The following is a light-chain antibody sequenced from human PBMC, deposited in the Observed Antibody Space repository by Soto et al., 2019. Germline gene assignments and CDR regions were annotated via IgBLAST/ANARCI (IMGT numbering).Light chain of an antibody. CDR2: DAS. J-gene: IGKJ1*01. CDR1: QSVSSSY. CDR3: QHYNSYSEA. Sequence: EIELTQSPGTLSLSPGERATLSCRASQSVSSSYLAWYQQKPGQAPRLLIYDASSRATGIPDRFSGSGSGTDFTLTISSLQPDDFATYYCQHYNSYSEAFGQGTKVELK. V-gene: IGKV3-20*01.